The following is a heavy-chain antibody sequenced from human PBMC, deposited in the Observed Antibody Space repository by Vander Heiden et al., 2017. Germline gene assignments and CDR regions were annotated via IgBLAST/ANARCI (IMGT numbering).Heavy chain of an antibody. Sequence: EVQLVESGGGLVQPGGSLKLSCAASGFTFSGSAMHWVRQASGKGRVWVGRIRSKANSYATAYATAGKGRFTISRDDSKNTAYLQMNSLKNEDTAVYYCTRSSSSWYSWWFDPWGQGTLVTVSS. CDR1: GFTFSGSA. CDR3: TRSSSSWYSWWFDP. V-gene: IGHV3-73*01. J-gene: IGHJ5*02. D-gene: IGHD6-13*01. CDR2: IRSKANSYAT.